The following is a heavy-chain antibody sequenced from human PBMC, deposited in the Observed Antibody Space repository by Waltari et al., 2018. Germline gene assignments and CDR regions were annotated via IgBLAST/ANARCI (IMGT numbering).Heavy chain of an antibody. J-gene: IGHJ4*02. V-gene: IGHV1-24*01. CDR3: ATDRCHSGRLPGLNY. Sequence: QVQLVQSGAEVKKPGASVKVSCKVSGYTLTELSMHWVRQAPGKGLEWMGGFDPEDGEAIYAQKFQGRVTMNEGPSTDAAYMELSSLRSEDTAVYYCATDRCHSGRLPGLNYWGQGTLVTVSS. CDR1: GYTLTELS. CDR2: FDPEDGEA. D-gene: IGHD1-26*01.